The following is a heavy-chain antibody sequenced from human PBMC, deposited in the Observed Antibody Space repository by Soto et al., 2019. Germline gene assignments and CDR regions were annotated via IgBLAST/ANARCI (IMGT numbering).Heavy chain of an antibody. J-gene: IGHJ4*02. CDR1: GFSLTTSGVG. V-gene: IGHV2-5*02. CDR2: IYWDGDK. Sequence: QITLNESGPTQVKPRQTLTLTCTFSGFSLTTSGVGVGWIRQSPGKAPEWLALIYWDGDKRYSPSLKSRLTITKDTSKNQVVLTMADLDTADTATYYCAHRVLRTVFGLVTTTAIYFDFWGQGTPVAVSS. CDR3: AHRVLRTVFGLVTTTAIYFDF. D-gene: IGHD3-3*01.